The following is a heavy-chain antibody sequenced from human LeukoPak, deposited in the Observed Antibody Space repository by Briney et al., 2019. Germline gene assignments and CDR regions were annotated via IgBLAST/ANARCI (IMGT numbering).Heavy chain of an antibody. CDR3: ARNRWYYDSSGYQPEGFDY. V-gene: IGHV4-59*01. CDR1: GGSISSYY. CDR2: IYYSGST. J-gene: IGHJ4*02. Sequence: SETLSLTCTVSGGSISSYYWNWIRQPPGKGMEWIGYIYYSGSTNYNPSLKSRVTISVDTSKNQFSLKLSSVTAADTGVYYCARNRWYYDSSGYQPEGFDYWGQGTLVTVSS. D-gene: IGHD3-22*01.